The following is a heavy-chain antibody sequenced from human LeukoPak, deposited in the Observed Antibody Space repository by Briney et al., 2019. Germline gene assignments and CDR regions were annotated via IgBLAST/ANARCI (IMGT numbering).Heavy chain of an antibody. D-gene: IGHD5-18*01. CDR3: AKGGEGYSYDAFDI. CDR1: GFTFSSSA. J-gene: IGHJ3*02. Sequence: GGSLRLSCAASGFTFSSSALSWARQAPGKGLEWVSAISGSGGSTYYADSVKGRFTISRDNSKNTLYLQMNSLRAEDTAVYYCAKGGEGYSYDAFDIWGQGTMVTVSS. V-gene: IGHV3-23*01. CDR2: ISGSGGST.